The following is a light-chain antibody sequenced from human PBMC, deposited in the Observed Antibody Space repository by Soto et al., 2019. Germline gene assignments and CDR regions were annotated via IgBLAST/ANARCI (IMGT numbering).Light chain of an antibody. CDR3: SSYTSSSTRV. Sequence: QSALTQPASVSGSPGPSITISCTGTSSDVGGYNYVSWYQQHPGKAPKLMIYEVSNRPSGASNRFSGSKSGNTASLTISGLQAEDEADYYCSSYTSSSTRVFGGGTKLTVL. V-gene: IGLV2-14*01. CDR2: EVS. J-gene: IGLJ2*01. CDR1: SSDVGGYNY.